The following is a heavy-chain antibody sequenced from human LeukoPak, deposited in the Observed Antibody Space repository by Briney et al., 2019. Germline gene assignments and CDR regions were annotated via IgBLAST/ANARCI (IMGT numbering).Heavy chain of an antibody. CDR1: GFTFSTSA. J-gene: IGHJ4*02. V-gene: IGHV3-23*01. Sequence: GGSLRLSCVVSGFTFSTSAMSWVRQAPGKGPEWVSGISESGGSTYYADSVKGRFTSSRDNSKNTLYLQMNNLRAEDTAAYYCAKGSFWGQGTLVTVSS. CDR2: ISESGGST. CDR3: AKGSF. D-gene: IGHD3-10*01.